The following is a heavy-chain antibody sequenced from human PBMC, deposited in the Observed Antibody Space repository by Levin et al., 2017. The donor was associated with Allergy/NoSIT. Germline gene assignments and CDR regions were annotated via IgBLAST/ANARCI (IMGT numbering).Heavy chain of an antibody. CDR3: AKDQDWSGYYGFDY. V-gene: IGHV3-23*01. D-gene: IGHD3-3*01. CDR2: ISGSGGST. CDR1: GFTFSSYA. Sequence: GESLKISCAASGFTFSSYAMSWVRQAPGKGLEWVSAISGSGGSTYYADSVKGRFTISRDNSKNTLYLQMNSLRAEDTAVYYCAKDQDWSGYYGFDYWGQGTLVTVSS. J-gene: IGHJ4*02.